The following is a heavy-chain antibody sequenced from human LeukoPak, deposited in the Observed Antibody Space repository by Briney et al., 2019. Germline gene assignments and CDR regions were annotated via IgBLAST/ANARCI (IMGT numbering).Heavy chain of an antibody. V-gene: IGHV3-15*07. CDR1: GFTFSNVW. Sequence: GGSLRLSCAASGFTFSNVWMNWVRQAPGKGLEWVGRIRSKTHGEAIDYAAPVRGRFTISRDDSKNTLYLQLNSLKTEDTAVYYCVTEVIMAVTGNDYWGQGSLVTVSS. D-gene: IGHD2-21*02. CDR2: IRSKTHGEAI. J-gene: IGHJ4*02. CDR3: VTEVIMAVTGNDY.